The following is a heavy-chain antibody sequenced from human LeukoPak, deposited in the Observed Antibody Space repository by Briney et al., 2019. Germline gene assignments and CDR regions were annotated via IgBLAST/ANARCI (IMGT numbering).Heavy chain of an antibody. D-gene: IGHD3-10*01. CDR2: INHSGST. CDR3: ARLRAMVRGVARGYYYMDV. V-gene: IGHV4-34*01. J-gene: IGHJ6*03. CDR1: GGSFSGYY. Sequence: SETLSLTCAVYGGSFSGYYWSWIRQSPGKGLEWIGEINHSGSTNYNPSLKSRVTISVDTSKNQFSLKLSSVTAADTAVYYCARLRAMVRGVARGYYYMDVWGKGTTVTISS.